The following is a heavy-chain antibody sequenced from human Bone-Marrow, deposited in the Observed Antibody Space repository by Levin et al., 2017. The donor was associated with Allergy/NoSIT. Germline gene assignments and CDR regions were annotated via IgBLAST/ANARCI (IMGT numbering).Heavy chain of an antibody. CDR2: ISGSGGST. J-gene: IGHJ4*02. CDR1: GFTFSSYA. V-gene: IGHV3-23*01. Sequence: LSLTCAASGFTFSSYAMSWVRQAPGKGLEWVSAISGSGGSTYYADSVKGRFTISRDNSKNTLYLQMNSLRAEDTAVYYCAKTDSSGWYFDYWGQGTLVTVSS. D-gene: IGHD6-19*01. CDR3: AKTDSSGWYFDY.